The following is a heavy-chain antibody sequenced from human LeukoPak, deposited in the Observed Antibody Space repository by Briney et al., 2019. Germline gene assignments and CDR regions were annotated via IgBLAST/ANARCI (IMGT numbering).Heavy chain of an antibody. CDR3: ARERIVATNWFDP. J-gene: IGHJ5*02. Sequence: ASVKVSCKAPGGTFSSYAISWVRQAPGQGLEWMGGINPNSGGTNYAQKFQGRVTMTRDTSISTAYMELSRLRSDDTAVYYCARERIVATNWFDPWGQGTLVTVSS. CDR1: GGTFSSYA. CDR2: INPNSGGT. D-gene: IGHD5-12*01. V-gene: IGHV1-2*02.